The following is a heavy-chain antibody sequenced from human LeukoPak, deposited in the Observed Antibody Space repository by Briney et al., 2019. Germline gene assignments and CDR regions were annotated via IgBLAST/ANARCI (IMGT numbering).Heavy chain of an antibody. D-gene: IGHD3-10*01. J-gene: IGHJ1*01. Sequence: SETLSLTCTVSGGSLGGNCWNWIRQSPESGLEWIGRIYGGRTKYNPSLMSRVTISGDTSKNQFSLKLSSVTAADTAVYYCASSPRGTEYFHHWGQGTLVTVSS. CDR2: IYGGRT. V-gene: IGHV4-59*08. CDR1: GGSLGGNC. CDR3: ASSPRGTEYFHH.